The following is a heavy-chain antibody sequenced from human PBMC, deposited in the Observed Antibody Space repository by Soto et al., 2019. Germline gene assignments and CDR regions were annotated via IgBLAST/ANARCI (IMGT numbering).Heavy chain of an antibody. CDR1: GGSISSGGYY. CDR3: AGSRPAPTNYYDSSGPIDY. CDR2: IYYSGST. V-gene: IGHV4-31*03. J-gene: IGHJ4*02. D-gene: IGHD3-22*01. Sequence: QVQLQESGPGLVKPSQTLSLTCTVSGGSISSGGYYWTWIRQHPGKGLEWIGYIYYSGSTYSNPSLKSRLTISVDTSKNQFSLKLSSVAAADTAVYFCAGSRPAPTNYYDSSGPIDYWGQGTLVTVSS.